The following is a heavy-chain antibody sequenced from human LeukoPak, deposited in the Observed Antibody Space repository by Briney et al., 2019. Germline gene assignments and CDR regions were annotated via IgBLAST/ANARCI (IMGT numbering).Heavy chain of an antibody. V-gene: IGHV4-34*01. CDR3: ARGDYYYDSSGYPIGDY. CDR1: GGSFSGYY. Sequence: PSETLSLTCAVYGGSFSGYYWSWIRQPPGKGLEWIGEIDHSGSTNYNPSLKSRVTISVDTSKNQFSLKLSSVTAADTAVYYCARGDYYYDSSGYPIGDYWGQGTLVTVSS. J-gene: IGHJ4*02. CDR2: IDHSGST. D-gene: IGHD3-22*01.